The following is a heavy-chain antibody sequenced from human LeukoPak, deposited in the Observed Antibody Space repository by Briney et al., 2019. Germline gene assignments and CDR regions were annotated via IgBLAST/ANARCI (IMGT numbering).Heavy chain of an antibody. CDR1: GGTLSSYA. CDR3: ARADSSGYSLDENFDY. Sequence: GSSVKVAFKDSGGTLSSYAINWVRQAPGQGLEWVGRIIPIFGIVNYAQNFQGRVTITADKSTHTAYMDQSSLRSDDTAFYYCARADSSGYSLDENFDYWGQGTLVTVSS. D-gene: IGHD3-22*01. J-gene: IGHJ4*02. V-gene: IGHV1-69*04. CDR2: IIPIFGIV.